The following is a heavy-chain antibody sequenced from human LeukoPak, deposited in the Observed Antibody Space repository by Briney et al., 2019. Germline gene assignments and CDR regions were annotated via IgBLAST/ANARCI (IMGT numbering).Heavy chain of an antibody. Sequence: GGSLRLSCAASGFTFSSYWMNWVRQAPGKGLEWVANIKQDGSEKYYVDSVEGRFTISRDNANNSLYLQMNNLSAEDTAVYYCARDSSDGGTSSYRQSDYWGQGTLVTVSS. J-gene: IGHJ4*02. CDR1: GFTFSSYW. CDR2: IKQDGSEK. D-gene: IGHD3-16*02. V-gene: IGHV3-7*01. CDR3: ARDSSDGGTSSYRQSDY.